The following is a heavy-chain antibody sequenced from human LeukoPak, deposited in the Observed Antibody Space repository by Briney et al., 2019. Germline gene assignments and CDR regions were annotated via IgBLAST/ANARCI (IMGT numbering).Heavy chain of an antibody. J-gene: IGHJ3*02. D-gene: IGHD5-12*01. CDR2: ISSSSYI. Sequence: PGGSLRLSCAASGFTFSSYGMHWVRQAPGKGLEWVSSISSSSYIYYADSVKGRFTISRDNAKNSLYLQMNSLRAEDTAVYYCARAVYSGYDSAFDIWGQGTMVTVSS. CDR3: ARAVYSGYDSAFDI. V-gene: IGHV3-21*01. CDR1: GFTFSSYG.